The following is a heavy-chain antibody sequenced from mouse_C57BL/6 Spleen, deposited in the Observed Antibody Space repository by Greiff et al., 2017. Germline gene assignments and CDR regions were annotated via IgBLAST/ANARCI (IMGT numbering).Heavy chain of an antibody. D-gene: IGHD2-5*01. J-gene: IGHJ4*01. CDR3: AREGSNYGDYAMDY. V-gene: IGHV1-82*01. CDR1: GYAFSSSW. Sequence: VKLQESGPELVKPGASVKISCKASGYAFSSSWMNWVKQRPGKGLEWIGRIYPGDGDTNYNGKFKGKATLTADKSSSTASMQLSSLTSEDSAVYFCAREGSNYGDYAMDYWGQGTSVTVSS. CDR2: IYPGDGDT.